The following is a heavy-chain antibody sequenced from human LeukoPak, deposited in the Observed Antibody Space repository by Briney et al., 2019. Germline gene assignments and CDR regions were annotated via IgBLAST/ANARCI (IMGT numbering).Heavy chain of an antibody. CDR3: ARDLGNYYDNHYYFDY. J-gene: IGHJ4*02. CDR1: RGSISGSIRSYY. V-gene: IGHV4-61*01. CDR2: ISSSGSV. D-gene: IGHD3-22*01. Sequence: SETLSLTCTVSRGSISGSIRSYYWSWLRQPPGKGLERIGYISSSGSVNDNPSLRSRVTISVDTSKNQFFLNLSSVTAADTAVYYCARDLGNYYDNHYYFDYWGQGTLVTVSS.